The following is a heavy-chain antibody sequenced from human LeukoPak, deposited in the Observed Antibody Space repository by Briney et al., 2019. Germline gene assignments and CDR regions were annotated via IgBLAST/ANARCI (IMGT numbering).Heavy chain of an antibody. J-gene: IGHJ6*02. V-gene: IGHV5-51*01. CDR1: GYSFTSYW. CDR3: ARPLRGSFYGMDV. CDR2: IYPGDSDT. Sequence: GESLKISCKGSGYSFTSYWIGWVRQMPGKGLEWMGIIYPGDSDTRYSPSFQGQVTISADKSISTAYLQWSSLKASDTAMYYRARPLRGSFYGMDVWGQGTTVTVSS.